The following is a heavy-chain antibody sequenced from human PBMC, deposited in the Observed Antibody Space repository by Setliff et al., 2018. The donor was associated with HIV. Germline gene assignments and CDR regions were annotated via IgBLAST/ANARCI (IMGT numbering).Heavy chain of an antibody. V-gene: IGHV4-4*07. D-gene: IGHD6-19*01. CDR1: GASITSHN. Sequence: PSETLSLTCSVSGASITSHNWSWIRQAAGKGLEWIGSIYYSGSTYYNPSLKSRVTISVDTSKNQFSLKLSSVTAADTAVYYCASTGYSSGWSFDYWGQGTLVTVSS. CDR3: ASTGYSSGWSFDY. J-gene: IGHJ4*02. CDR2: IYYSGST.